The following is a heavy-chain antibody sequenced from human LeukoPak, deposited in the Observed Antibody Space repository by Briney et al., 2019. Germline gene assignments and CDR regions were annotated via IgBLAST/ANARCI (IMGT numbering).Heavy chain of an antibody. Sequence: GGSLRLSCAASGFTFSSYAMSWVRQAPGKGLEWVSAISGSGGSTYYADSVKGRFTISRDNSKNTLYLQMNSLRAEDTAVYFCAKDGAGGYCSSTSCYELDYWGQGTLVTVSS. CDR3: AKDGAGGYCSSTSCYELDY. CDR1: GFTFSSYA. V-gene: IGHV3-23*01. CDR2: ISGSGGST. J-gene: IGHJ4*02. D-gene: IGHD2-2*01.